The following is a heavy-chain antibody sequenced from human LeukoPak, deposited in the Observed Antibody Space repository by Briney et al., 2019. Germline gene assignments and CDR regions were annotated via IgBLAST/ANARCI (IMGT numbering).Heavy chain of an antibody. V-gene: IGHV4-34*01. CDR1: GGSFSHYY. CDR2: INDSGKI. Sequence: SETLSLTCAVYGGSFSHYYWSWIRQSPGMGLEWIGEINDSGKINYNPSLMSRVTMSLDKSKNQFSLSLSSVTAADTGVYYCARRGNSGRNYYISVRGTGATVSASS. CDR3: ARRGNSGRNYYISV. J-gene: IGHJ6*03. D-gene: IGHD4-23*01.